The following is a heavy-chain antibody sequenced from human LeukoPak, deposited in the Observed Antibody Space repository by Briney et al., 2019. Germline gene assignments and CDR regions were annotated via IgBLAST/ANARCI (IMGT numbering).Heavy chain of an antibody. Sequence: PSETLSLTCTVSGGSISSYYWSWIRQPPGKGLEWLGYISYSGSTNYNPSLKSRVTISVDTSKNQFSLKLSSVTAADTAVYYCARGSHRHSYGDYWGQGTLVTVSS. CDR2: ISYSGST. CDR3: ARGSHRHSYGDY. CDR1: GGSISSYY. V-gene: IGHV4-59*01. D-gene: IGHD5-18*01. J-gene: IGHJ4*02.